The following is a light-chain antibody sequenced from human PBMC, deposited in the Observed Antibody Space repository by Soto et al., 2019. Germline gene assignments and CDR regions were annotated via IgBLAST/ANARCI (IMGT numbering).Light chain of an antibody. V-gene: IGKV3-15*01. Sequence: EIVLTQSPATLSVSPGERATLSCRASQSVSSNLAWYQQKPGQAPRLLIYDTSSRATGFPARFSGSGSGTEFTLTIRSLQSEDIAVYYCQQYNSWPPYTFGQGTKVEIK. CDR1: QSVSSN. CDR3: QQYNSWPPYT. J-gene: IGKJ2*01. CDR2: DTS.